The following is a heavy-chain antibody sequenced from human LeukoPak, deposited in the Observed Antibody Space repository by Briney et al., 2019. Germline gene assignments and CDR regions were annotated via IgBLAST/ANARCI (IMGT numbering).Heavy chain of an antibody. CDR3: ARRIDCSSTSCRAFDI. CDR2: IYPGDSDT. Sequence: GETLKISCKGSGYRFTSYWIGWVRQMPGKGLEWMGIIYPGDSDTRYSPSFQGQVTISADKSISTAYLKWSSLKASDTAMYYGARRIDCSSTSCRAFDIWGQGTMVTVSS. D-gene: IGHD2-2*01. J-gene: IGHJ3*02. V-gene: IGHV5-51*01. CDR1: GYRFTSYW.